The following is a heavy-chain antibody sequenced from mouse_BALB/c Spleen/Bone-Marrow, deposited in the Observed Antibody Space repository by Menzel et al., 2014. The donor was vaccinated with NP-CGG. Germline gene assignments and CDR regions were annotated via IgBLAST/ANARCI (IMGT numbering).Heavy chain of an antibody. D-gene: IGHD2-4*01. CDR3: SKDGGYDYSYYFDY. V-gene: IGHV5-6-4*01. CDR2: ISSGGHYT. Sequence: EVHLVESGGGLVKPGGSLKLSCGASGFTFSSYSMSWVRQTPEKRLEWVATISSGGHYTYYPDSVKGRFTISRDNAKNTLYLQMSSLKSEDTAMYYCSKDGGYDYSYYFDYWGQGTTLTVSS. J-gene: IGHJ2*01. CDR1: GFTFSSYS.